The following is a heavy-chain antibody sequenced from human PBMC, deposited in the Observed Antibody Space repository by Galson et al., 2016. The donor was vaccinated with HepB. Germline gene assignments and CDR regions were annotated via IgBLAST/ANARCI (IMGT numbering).Heavy chain of an antibody. V-gene: IGHV1-46*01. Sequence: SVKVSCKASGYTFTSYYMHWVRQAPGQGLEWMGILNPSGGNATYAQKFQGRVTMTRDTSTSTVYMELSSLRSEDTAVYYCARDWLWDYGGNSGAGYWGQGTLVTVSS. CDR3: ARDWLWDYGGNSGAGY. J-gene: IGHJ4*02. D-gene: IGHD4-23*01. CDR2: LNPSGGNA. CDR1: GYTFTSYY.